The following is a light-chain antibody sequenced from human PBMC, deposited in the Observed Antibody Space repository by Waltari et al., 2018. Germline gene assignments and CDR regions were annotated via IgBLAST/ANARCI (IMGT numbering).Light chain of an antibody. CDR2: DGR. Sequence: QSALTQPASVSGSPGQSITISCTGTSSDVGGYNYVSWYQQHPGKAPKLMIYDGRNRPSGVSNRFSGSKAGKPASLTISGLQAEDEADYYGSSYTSSSTWVVGGGTKLTVL. J-gene: IGLJ3*02. V-gene: IGLV2-14*03. CDR1: SSDVGGYNY. CDR3: SSYTSSSTWV.